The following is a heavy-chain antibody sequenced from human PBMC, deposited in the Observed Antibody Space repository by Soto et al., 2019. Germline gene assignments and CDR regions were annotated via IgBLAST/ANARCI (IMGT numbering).Heavy chain of an antibody. D-gene: IGHD6-13*01. CDR3: ARLRRSSNWETPS. CDR1: GFTFSSST. J-gene: IGHJ4*02. CDR2: ISSSSIAI. Sequence: EVQLVESGGGLVQPGGSLRLSCAASGFTFSSSTMNWVRQAPGKGLEWVSYISSSSIAIYYADSVKGRFTISRDNAKNSLYLQMNSLRAEDTAVYYCARLRRSSNWETPSWGQGTLVTVSS. V-gene: IGHV3-48*01.